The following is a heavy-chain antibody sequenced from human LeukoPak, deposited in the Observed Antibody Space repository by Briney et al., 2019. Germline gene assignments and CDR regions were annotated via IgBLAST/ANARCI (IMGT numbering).Heavy chain of an antibody. Sequence: SGGSLRLSCAASGFTFSSYAMSWVRQAPGKGLEWVSAISGSGGSTYYADSVKGRFTISRDNSKNTLYLQMNSLRAEDTAVYYCAKHDRRSVAGTVGVDYWGQGTLVTVSS. CDR3: AKHDRRSVAGTVGVDY. J-gene: IGHJ4*02. V-gene: IGHV3-23*01. D-gene: IGHD6-19*01. CDR1: GFTFSSYA. CDR2: ISGSGGST.